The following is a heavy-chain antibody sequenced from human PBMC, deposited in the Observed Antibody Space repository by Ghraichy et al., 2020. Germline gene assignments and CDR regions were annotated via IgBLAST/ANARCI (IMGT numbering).Heavy chain of an antibody. Sequence: SETLSLTCTVSGGSISSGGYYWSWIRQHPGKGLEWIGYIYYSGSTYYNPSLKSRVTISVDTSKNQFSLKLSSVTAADTAVYYCARGRSGYYWFDPWGQGTLVTVSS. V-gene: IGHV4-31*03. D-gene: IGHD3-3*01. J-gene: IGHJ5*02. CDR2: IYYSGST. CDR3: ARGRSGYYWFDP. CDR1: GGSISSGGYY.